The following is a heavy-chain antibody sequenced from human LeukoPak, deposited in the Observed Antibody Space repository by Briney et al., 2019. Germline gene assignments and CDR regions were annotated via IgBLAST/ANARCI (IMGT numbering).Heavy chain of an antibody. Sequence: GGSLRLSCAASGFTFSSYAMSWVRQAPGKGLEWVSDISSGGTTINYADSVKGRFTISRDNAKNSVYLQMNSLRAEDTAMYYCARGSGRISIFGVPYWGQGTLVTVSS. CDR2: ISSGGTTI. CDR3: ARGSGRISIFGVPY. CDR1: GFTFSSYA. J-gene: IGHJ4*02. V-gene: IGHV3-48*01. D-gene: IGHD3-3*01.